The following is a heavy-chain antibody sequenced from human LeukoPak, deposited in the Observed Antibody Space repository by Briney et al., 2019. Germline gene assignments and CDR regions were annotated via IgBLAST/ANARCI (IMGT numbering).Heavy chain of an antibody. CDR3: ARVVPAAIFDY. J-gene: IGHJ4*02. D-gene: IGHD2-2*01. CDR2: IYYSGST. V-gene: IGHV4-30-4*01. Sequence: SETLSLTCTVSGGSISSGDYYWSWIRQPPGKGLEWIGYIYYSGSTYYNLSLKSRVTISVDTSKNQFSLKLSSVTAADTAVYYCARVVPAAIFDYWGQGTLVTVSS. CDR1: GGSISSGDYY.